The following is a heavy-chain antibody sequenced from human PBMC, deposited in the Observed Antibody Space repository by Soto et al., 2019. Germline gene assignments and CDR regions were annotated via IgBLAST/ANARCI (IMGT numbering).Heavy chain of an antibody. CDR2: AYHNGLT. CDR1: GDSVTSNIW. V-gene: IGHV4-4*02. D-gene: IGHD6-19*01. J-gene: IGHJ4*01. CDR3: ARDAAVPGESDRFDY. Sequence: SETLSLTCAVSGDSVTSNIWWRWVRQPPGKGLEWIGEAYHNGLTDYNPSLKSRVTMSVDTSKNEFSLKLTSLTAADTAIYYCARDAAVPGESDRFDYWGQGTLVTNSS.